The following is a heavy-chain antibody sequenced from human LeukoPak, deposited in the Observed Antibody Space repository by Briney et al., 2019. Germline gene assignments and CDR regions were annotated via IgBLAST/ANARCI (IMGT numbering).Heavy chain of an antibody. D-gene: IGHD1-26*01. Sequence: ASVKVSCKASGYTLTGYYMHWVRQAPGQGLEWMGFINLSAGTTNYAQKFQGRVTMTRDMSTSTVYMELSSLTSEDTAVYYCAREMGVGSTMGYFYYWGQGTLVTVSP. CDR2: INLSAGTT. CDR1: GYTLTGYY. CDR3: AREMGVGSTMGYFYY. V-gene: IGHV1-46*01. J-gene: IGHJ4*02.